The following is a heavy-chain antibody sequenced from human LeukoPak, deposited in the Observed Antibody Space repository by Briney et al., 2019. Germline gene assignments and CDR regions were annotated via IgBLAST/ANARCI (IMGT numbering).Heavy chain of an antibody. V-gene: IGHV1-24*01. J-gene: IGHJ4*02. CDR3: ATNPSAAAGTMGRGFDY. Sequence: ASVKVSCKVSGYTLTELSMHWVRQAPGKGLEWMGGFDPEDGETIYAQKFQGRVTMTEDTSTDTAYMELSSLRSEDTAVYYCATNPSAAAGTMGRGFDYWGQGALVTVSS. CDR1: GYTLTELS. D-gene: IGHD6-13*01. CDR2: FDPEDGET.